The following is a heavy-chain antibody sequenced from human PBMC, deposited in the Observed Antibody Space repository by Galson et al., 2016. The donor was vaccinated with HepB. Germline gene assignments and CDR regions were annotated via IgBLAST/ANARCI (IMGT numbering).Heavy chain of an antibody. CDR1: GYTFTNFG. CDR2: ISDYSGKT. D-gene: IGHD1-1*01. CDR3: ARGGTETWHPYFDN. Sequence: SVKVSCKASGYTFTNFGITWVRQAPGQGLEWMGWISDYSGKTNYAQRLQGRVTMTTDTSTSTAYMELRGLRSDDTAIYYCARGGTETWHPYFDNWGQGTLVTVSS. J-gene: IGHJ4*02. V-gene: IGHV1-18*01.